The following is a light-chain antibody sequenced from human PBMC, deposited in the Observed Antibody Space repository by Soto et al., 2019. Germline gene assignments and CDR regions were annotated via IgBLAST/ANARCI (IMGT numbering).Light chain of an antibody. CDR1: SSNIGSNT. CDR3: AAGDNSLNCPYL. CDR2: SNN. J-gene: IGLJ1*01. Sequence: QLVLTQPPSASGTPGQRVTISCSGSSSNIGSNTVNWYQQHPGTAPKLLIYSNNQRPSGVPDRFSGSNSGTSASLAISGLQSEDEADYYYAAGDNSLNCPYLFGTGTKVTVL. V-gene: IGLV1-44*01.